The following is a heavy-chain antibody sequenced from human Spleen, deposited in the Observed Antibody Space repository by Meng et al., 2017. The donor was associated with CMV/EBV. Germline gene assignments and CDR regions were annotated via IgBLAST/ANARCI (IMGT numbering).Heavy chain of an antibody. D-gene: IGHD1-14*01. Sequence: GGSLRLSCAASGFIFSSYWMHWVRQAPGKGLVWVSRINTDGRSTRYADSVKGRVTVSRDNAKNTLYLQMNSLRAEDTAVYYCARGRTPSFYYGMEVWGQGTTVTVSS. CDR1: GFIFSSYW. J-gene: IGHJ6*02. CDR3: ARGRTPSFYYGMEV. V-gene: IGHV3-74*01. CDR2: INTDGRST.